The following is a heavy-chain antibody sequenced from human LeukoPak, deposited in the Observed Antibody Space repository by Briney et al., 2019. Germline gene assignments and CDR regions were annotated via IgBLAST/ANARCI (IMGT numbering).Heavy chain of an antibody. CDR3: ARDFSWRATPSDY. CDR1: GYTFTGYY. V-gene: IGHV1-2*02. Sequence: ASVKVSCKASGYTFTGYYMHWVRQAPGQGLEWMGWINPNSGGTSYAQKFQGRVTMTRDTSISTAYMELSRLRSDDTAVYYCARDFSWRATPSDYWGQGTLVTVSS. CDR2: INPNSGGT. D-gene: IGHD1-1*01. J-gene: IGHJ4*02.